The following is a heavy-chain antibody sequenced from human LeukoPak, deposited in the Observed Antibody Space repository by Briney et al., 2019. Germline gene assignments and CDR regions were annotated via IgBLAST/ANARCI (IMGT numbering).Heavy chain of an antibody. D-gene: IGHD3-3*02. J-gene: IGHJ4*02. CDR2: SRNKADSYTT. CDR1: GFTISDHH. CDR3: TRHFFSE. Sequence: PGGSLRLSCAASGFTISDHHMDWVRQAPGKGLEWVGRSRNKADSYTTYYAASVKGRFTISRDDSKNSLYLQMNSLKAEDTAVYYCTRHFFSEWGQGTLVTVSS. V-gene: IGHV3-72*01.